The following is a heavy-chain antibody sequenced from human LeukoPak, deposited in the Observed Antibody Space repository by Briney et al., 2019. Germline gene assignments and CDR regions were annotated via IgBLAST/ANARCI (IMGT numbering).Heavy chain of an antibody. J-gene: IGHJ4*02. Sequence: PSETLSLTCTVSGGSISSYYWSWIRQPAGKGLEWIGRIYTSGSTNYNPSLKSRVTISVDKSKNQFSLKLSSVTAADTAVYYCARGGDCSSTSCYADGFDYWGQGTLVTVSS. CDR2: IYTSGST. V-gene: IGHV4-4*07. CDR3: ARGGDCSSTSCYADGFDY. D-gene: IGHD2-2*01. CDR1: GGSISSYY.